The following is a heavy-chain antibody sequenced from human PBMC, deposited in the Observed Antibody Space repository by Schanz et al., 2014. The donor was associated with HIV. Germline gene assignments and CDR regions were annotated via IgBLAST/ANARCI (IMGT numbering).Heavy chain of an antibody. V-gene: IGHV3-7*01. CDR3: ARDYPYSSSSNYFDY. D-gene: IGHD6-6*01. CDR1: GFMFSAYN. J-gene: IGHJ4*02. CDR2: IKEDGSVK. Sequence: VQLVESGGGVVQPGRSLRLSCAASGFMFSAYNMNWVRQAPGKGLEWLANIKEDGSVKGEVDSVKGRFTISRDNSKNTLYLQMNSLRAEDTAVYSCARDYPYSSSSNYFDYWGQGTLVTVSS.